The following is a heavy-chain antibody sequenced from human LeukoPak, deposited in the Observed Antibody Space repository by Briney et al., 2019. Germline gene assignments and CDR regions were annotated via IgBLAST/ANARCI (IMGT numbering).Heavy chain of an antibody. J-gene: IGHJ5*02. V-gene: IGHV4-59*01. CDR2: IYYSGST. Sequence: SETLSLTRTVSGGSISSYYWSWIRQPPGKGLEWIGYIYYSGSTNYNPSLKSRVTISVDTSKNQFSLKLSSVTAADTAVYYCARSPPRPSNWFDPWGQGTLVTVSS. CDR3: ARSPPRPSNWFDP. CDR1: GGSISSYY.